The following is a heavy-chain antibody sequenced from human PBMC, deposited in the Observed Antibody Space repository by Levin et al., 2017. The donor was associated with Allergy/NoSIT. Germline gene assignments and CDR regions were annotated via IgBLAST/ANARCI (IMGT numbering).Heavy chain of an antibody. CDR2: ISSSSSTT. D-gene: IGHD3-22*01. CDR3: ARAPPASGYYPDS. CDR1: GFTFSTYS. J-gene: IGHJ5*01. V-gene: IGHV3-48*02. Sequence: GGSLRLSCAASGFTFSTYSMNWVRQAPGKGLEWISYISSSSSTTYSADSVQGRFSISRDNAKNSLYLQMNNLRDEDTAVYYCARAPPASGYYPDSWGQGTLITGSS.